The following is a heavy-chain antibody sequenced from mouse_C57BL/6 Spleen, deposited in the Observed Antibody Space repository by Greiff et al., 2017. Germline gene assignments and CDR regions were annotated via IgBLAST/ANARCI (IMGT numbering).Heavy chain of an antibody. CDR2: ISYDGSN. J-gene: IGHJ4*01. Sequence: EVKLQESGPGLVKPSQSLSLTCSVSGYSITSGYYWNWIRQFPGNKLEWMGYISYDGSNNYNPSLKNRISLTRDTSKNQFFLKLNSVTTEDTATYYCAREAMDYWGQGTSVTVSS. CDR1: GYSITSGYY. V-gene: IGHV3-6*01. CDR3: AREAMDY.